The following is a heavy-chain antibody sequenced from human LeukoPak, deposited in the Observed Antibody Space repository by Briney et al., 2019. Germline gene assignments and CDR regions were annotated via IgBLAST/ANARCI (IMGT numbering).Heavy chain of an antibody. D-gene: IGHD2-8*01. CDR2: LAYDGTNE. CDR1: GFTFTAYA. V-gene: IGHV3-30*04. CDR3: ARGGPLGDTNRFDF. J-gene: IGHJ4*02. Sequence: GGSLRLSCAASGFTFTAYAMHWVGQAPGKGLEWVALLAYDGTNEAYTNSVKGRFTISRDNSKNTVFLQMDNLRLDDTAVYYCARGGPLGDTNRFDFWGQGALVTVSS.